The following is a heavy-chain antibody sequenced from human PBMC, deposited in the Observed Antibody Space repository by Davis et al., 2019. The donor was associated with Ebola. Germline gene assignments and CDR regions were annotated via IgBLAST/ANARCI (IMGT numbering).Heavy chain of an antibody. J-gene: IGHJ6*02. CDR2: ISSSSSYI. D-gene: IGHD4-17*01. CDR3: ARDPADTVTTFYYYYGMDV. Sequence: GESLKISCAASGFTFSSYSMNWVRQAPGKGLEWVSSISSSSSYIYYADSVKGRFTISRDNSKNTLYLQMNSLRAEDTAVYYCARDPADTVTTFYYYYGMDVWGQGTTVTVPS. V-gene: IGHV3-21*01. CDR1: GFTFSSYS.